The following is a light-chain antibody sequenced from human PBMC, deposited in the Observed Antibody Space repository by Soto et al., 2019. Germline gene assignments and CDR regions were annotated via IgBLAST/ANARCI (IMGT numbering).Light chain of an antibody. CDR3: QQYNNWPGRT. V-gene: IGKV3-15*01. CDR1: QSVSSN. CDR2: GAS. J-gene: IGKJ1*01. Sequence: EIVMTQSAATLSVSPGERATLSCRASQSVSSNLAWYQQKPGQAPRLLIYGASTRATGIPARFSGSGSGTEFTLTISSLQSEDFAVYYCQQYNNWPGRTFGQGTKVDIK.